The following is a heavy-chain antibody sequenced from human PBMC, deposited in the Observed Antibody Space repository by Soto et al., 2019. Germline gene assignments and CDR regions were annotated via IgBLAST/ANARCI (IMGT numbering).Heavy chain of an antibody. D-gene: IGHD3-10*01. CDR1: GGSFSDYY. V-gene: IGHV4-34*01. Sequence: QGQLQQWGAGLLKPSETLSLICAGYGGSFSDYYWAWVRQPPGKGLEWIAEITDSGITNYNSSLNSRPLISVDTSKNQFSLILRSVTAADTATYYCARSRGGVQDWGQGTLVTVSS. CDR3: ARSRGGVQD. J-gene: IGHJ1*01. CDR2: ITDSGIT.